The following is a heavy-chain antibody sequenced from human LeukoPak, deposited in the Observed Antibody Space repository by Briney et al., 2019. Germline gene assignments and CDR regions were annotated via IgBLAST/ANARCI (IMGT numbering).Heavy chain of an antibody. CDR2: INPSGGST. CDR1: GYTFTSYY. Sequence: ASVKVSCKASGYTFTSYYMHWVRQAPGQGLEWMGIINPSGGSTSYAQKFQGRVTMTRDTSISTAYTELSRLRSDDTVVYYCARGWLLDIAGPFDYWGQGTLVTVSS. D-gene: IGHD2-15*01. CDR3: ARGWLLDIAGPFDY. J-gene: IGHJ4*02. V-gene: IGHV1-46*01.